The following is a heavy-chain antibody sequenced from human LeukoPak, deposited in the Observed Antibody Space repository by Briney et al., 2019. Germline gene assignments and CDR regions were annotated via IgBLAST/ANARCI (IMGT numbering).Heavy chain of an antibody. CDR2: ISSESRYI. CDR3: ARDGLGSYDY. V-gene: IGHV3-21*01. Sequence: GGSLRLSCAASGFTFNTYTINWVRQAPGTGLQWVASISSESRYIYYGDSVKGRFTISRDNAKNSVYLQMNSLRGEDTAVYYCARDGLGSYDYWGQGTLVTVSS. CDR1: GFTFNTYT. J-gene: IGHJ4*02. D-gene: IGHD3-10*01.